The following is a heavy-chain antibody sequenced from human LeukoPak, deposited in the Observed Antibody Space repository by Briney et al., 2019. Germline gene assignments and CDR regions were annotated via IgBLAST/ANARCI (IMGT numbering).Heavy chain of an antibody. V-gene: IGHV1-18*01. Sequence: ASVKVSCKASGYTFTRYGISWVRQAPGQGLEWMGWISGYNGKTKYVQKFQGRVTMTTDTSTSTAYMELRSLRSDDTAVYYCARDSGEKEDTANRDDAFDIWGQGTMVTVSS. J-gene: IGHJ3*02. CDR1: GYTFTRYG. CDR3: ARDSGEKEDTANRDDAFDI. CDR2: ISGYNGKT. D-gene: IGHD5-18*01.